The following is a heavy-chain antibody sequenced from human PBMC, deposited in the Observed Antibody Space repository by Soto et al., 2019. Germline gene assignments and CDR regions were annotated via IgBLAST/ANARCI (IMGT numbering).Heavy chain of an antibody. CDR3: VRDMQLGRLDS. J-gene: IGHJ5*01. CDR2: INTDGSVA. CDR1: GLTFRSYW. D-gene: IGHD3-16*01. Sequence: EVQLVESGGGLVQPGESLRLSCAASGLTFRSYWMHWVRQAPGKGLVWVSRINTDGSVAMYVDSVKGRFTISRENAKNTRYLHMNRLRAEDTAVYSCVRDMQLGRLDSWGHGTLVTVSS. V-gene: IGHV3-74*03.